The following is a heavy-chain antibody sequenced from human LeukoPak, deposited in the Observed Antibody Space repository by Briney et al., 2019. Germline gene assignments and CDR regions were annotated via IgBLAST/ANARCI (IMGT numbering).Heavy chain of an antibody. V-gene: IGHV3-53*01. D-gene: IGHD5-18*01. CDR1: GFTFSTYF. Sequence: GRSLCLSCAVSGFTFSTYFMHWVRPAPGKGLEWVSVIYSGVSTYNADCVKGRFTISKDNSKNTLYLQMNSLRAEDTAGYCCAREIIQLPGFFDYGGQGTLVTVSS. CDR3: AREIIQLPGFFDY. CDR2: IYSGVST. J-gene: IGHJ4*02.